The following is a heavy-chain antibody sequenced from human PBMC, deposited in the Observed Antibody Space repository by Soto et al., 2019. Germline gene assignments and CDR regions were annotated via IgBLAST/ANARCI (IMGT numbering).Heavy chain of an antibody. D-gene: IGHD2-15*01. CDR1: GYTFTGYY. J-gene: IGHJ4*02. Sequence: ASVKVSCKASGYTFTGYYMHWVRQAPGQGLEWMGWINPNSGGTNYAQKFQGWVTMTRDTSISTAYMELSRLRSDDTAVYYCARDRGLFCSGGSSPNFDSWGKGPLVTFPS. CDR2: INPNSGGT. V-gene: IGHV1-2*04. CDR3: ARDRGLFCSGGSSPNFDS.